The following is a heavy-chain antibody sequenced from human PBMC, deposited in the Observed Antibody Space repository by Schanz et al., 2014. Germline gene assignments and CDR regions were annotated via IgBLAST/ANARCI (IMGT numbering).Heavy chain of an antibody. CDR2: IGYLGDT. CDR3: ARDRGYCSGGSCLTFDY. V-gene: IGHV3-13*01. CDR1: GFTLSNSD. Sequence: EVQLVESGGGLVKPGGSLRLSCEASGFTLSNSDMHWVRQGTGKGLEWVSTIGYLGDTYYPDSVKGRFTVSRDSGQNSLYLQMNSLRAGDTAVYYCARDRGYCSGGSCLTFDYWGQGTLVTVSS. J-gene: IGHJ4*02. D-gene: IGHD2-15*01.